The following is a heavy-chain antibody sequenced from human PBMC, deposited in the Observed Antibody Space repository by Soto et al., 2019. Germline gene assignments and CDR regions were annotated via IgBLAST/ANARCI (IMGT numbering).Heavy chain of an antibody. CDR2: IYYSGST. CDR1: GGSISSGGYY. D-gene: IGHD6-19*01. J-gene: IGHJ3*02. Sequence: QVQLQESGPGLVKPSQTLSLTCTVSGGSISSGGYYWSWIRQHPGKGLEWIGYIYYSGSTYYNPSRKSRVTISVDTSKNQFSLKLSSVTAADTAVYYCARDVAGQWPDAFDIWGQGTMVTVSS. V-gene: IGHV4-31*03. CDR3: ARDVAGQWPDAFDI.